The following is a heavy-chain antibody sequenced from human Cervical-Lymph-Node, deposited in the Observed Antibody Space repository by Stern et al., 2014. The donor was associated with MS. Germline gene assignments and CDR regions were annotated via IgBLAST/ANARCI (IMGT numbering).Heavy chain of an antibody. CDR3: ARAFCTGGVCYSFPFYGMDV. J-gene: IGHJ6*02. Sequence: EVQLVESGGGVVRPGGSLRLSCAASGFIFDDYGMSWVRQVPGTGPEWVSAINFNGGSTEYAASVKGRFTSSRDNAKKSLYLRRNSRRVEDTAVYHCARAFCTGGVCYSFPFYGMDVWGQGTTVTVSS. V-gene: IGHV3-20*01. CDR1: GFIFDDYG. CDR2: INFNGGST. D-gene: IGHD2-8*02.